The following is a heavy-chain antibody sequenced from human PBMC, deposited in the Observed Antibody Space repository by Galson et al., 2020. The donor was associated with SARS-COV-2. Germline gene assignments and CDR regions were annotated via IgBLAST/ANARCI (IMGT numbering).Heavy chain of an antibody. V-gene: IGHV4-34*01. CDR3: ARGVPGY. CDR2: IRLSGST. Sequence: LETLSLTCAVYGGSFGDYPWSWVRQPPGKGLEWIGNIRLSGSTNYNPSLKSRLSMSLDTSKNQFSLQLDDVTAADTAVYYCARGVPGYWGQGTLVTVSS. J-gene: IGHJ4*02. CDR1: GGSFGDYP.